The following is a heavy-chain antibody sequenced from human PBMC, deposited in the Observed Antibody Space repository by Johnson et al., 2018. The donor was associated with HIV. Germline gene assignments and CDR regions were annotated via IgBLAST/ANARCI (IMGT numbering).Heavy chain of an antibody. CDR3: ASPLRYFYWLLERSAFDI. D-gene: IGHD3-9*01. Sequence: QMQLVESGGGVVQPGRSLRLSCAASGFTFSSYAMHWVRQAPGKGLEWAAFLSYDGSNKYYADYVKGRFTISRDNSKNTLYLQMNSLRAEDTAVYYCASPLRYFYWLLERSAFDIWGQGTMVTVSS. CDR2: LSYDGSNK. CDR1: GFTFSSYA. V-gene: IGHV3-30-3*01. J-gene: IGHJ3*02.